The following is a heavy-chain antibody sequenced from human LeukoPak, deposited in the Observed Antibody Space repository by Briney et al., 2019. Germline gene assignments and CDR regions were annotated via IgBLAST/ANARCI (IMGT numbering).Heavy chain of an antibody. V-gene: IGHV4-59*11. CDR1: GGSISSHY. CDR2: IYYSGST. D-gene: IGHD3-10*01. CDR3: ASSYSGSFSYWGHYYYYMDV. Sequence: PSETLSLTCTVSGGSISSHYWSWIRQPPGKGLEWIGYIYYSGSTNYNPSLKSRVTISVDTSKNQFSLKLSSVTAANTAVYYCASSYSGSFSYWGHYYYYMDVWGKGTTVTVSS. J-gene: IGHJ6*03.